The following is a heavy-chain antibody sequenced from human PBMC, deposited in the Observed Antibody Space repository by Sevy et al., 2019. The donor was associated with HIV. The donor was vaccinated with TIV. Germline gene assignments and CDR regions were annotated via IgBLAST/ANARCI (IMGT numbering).Heavy chain of an antibody. Sequence: SSVKVSCKASGYTFTNYYLHWVRQAPGQGLEWMGIINPNDGSTGYAQKFQDRVTMTRDTSTSTVYMELSSLRSDDTAVYYCARVKQWLVIGGYFDYWGQGTLVTVSS. D-gene: IGHD6-19*01. CDR1: GYTFTNYY. CDR3: ARVKQWLVIGGYFDY. CDR2: INPNDGST. V-gene: IGHV1-46*01. J-gene: IGHJ4*02.